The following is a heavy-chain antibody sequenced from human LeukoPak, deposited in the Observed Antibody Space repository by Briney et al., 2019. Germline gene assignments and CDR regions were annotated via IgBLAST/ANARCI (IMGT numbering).Heavy chain of an antibody. CDR1: GYSISSGYY. D-gene: IGHD3-9*01. Sequence: PSETLSLTCTVSGYSISSGYYWGWIRQPPGKGLEWIGSIYQGGTTYYNPSLKSRVTISVDTSKNQFSLKLTSVTAADTAVYYCARARYGNGLGAFDIWGQGTMVTVSS. CDR2: IYQGGTT. J-gene: IGHJ3*02. V-gene: IGHV4-38-2*02. CDR3: ARARYGNGLGAFDI.